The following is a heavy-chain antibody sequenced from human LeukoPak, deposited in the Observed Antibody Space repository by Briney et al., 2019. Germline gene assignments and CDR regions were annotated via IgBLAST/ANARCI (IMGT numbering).Heavy chain of an antibody. CDR2: ISAYNGNT. J-gene: IGHJ4*02. Sequence: ASVKVSCKASGYTFTSYGISWVRQAPGQGLEWMGWISAYNGNTNYAQKLQGRVTMTTDTSTSTAYMELRSLRSDDTAVYYCARRTGETIFRVVIIGLDYWGQGTLVTVSS. CDR3: ARRTGETIFRVVIIGLDY. CDR1: GYTFTSYG. V-gene: IGHV1-18*01. D-gene: IGHD3-3*01.